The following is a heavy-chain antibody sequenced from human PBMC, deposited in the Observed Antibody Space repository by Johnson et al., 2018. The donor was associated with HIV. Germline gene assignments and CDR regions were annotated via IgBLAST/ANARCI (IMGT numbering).Heavy chain of an antibody. Sequence: EQLVESGGGLVQPGGSLRLSCAASGFTVSSNYMSWVRQAPGKGLEWVSVIYSGCSTYYADSVKGRFTISRDNSKNTLYLQMNSLRAEDTAVYYCARGAALPAAFDIWGQGTMVTVSS. D-gene: IGHD2-15*01. CDR2: IYSGCST. CDR1: GFTVSSNY. V-gene: IGHV3-66*01. CDR3: ARGAALPAAFDI. J-gene: IGHJ3*02.